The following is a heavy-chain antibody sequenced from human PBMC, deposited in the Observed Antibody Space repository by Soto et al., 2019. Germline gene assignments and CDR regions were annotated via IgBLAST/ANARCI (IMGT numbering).Heavy chain of an antibody. D-gene: IGHD3-16*01. Sequence: EVQLLESGGGLVQPGGSLRLSCAASGFTFSSYAMSWVRQAPGKGLEWVSAISGSGGSAYYADSVKGRFTISRDNSKNTLYLQMNSLRAEDTAVYYCAKPKSPLMITFGGVTDYWGQGTLVTVSS. CDR2: ISGSGGSA. CDR3: AKPKSPLMITFGGVTDY. J-gene: IGHJ4*02. CDR1: GFTFSSYA. V-gene: IGHV3-23*01.